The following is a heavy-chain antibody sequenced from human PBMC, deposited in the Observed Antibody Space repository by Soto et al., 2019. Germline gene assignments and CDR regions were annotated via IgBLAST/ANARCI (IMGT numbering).Heavy chain of an antibody. CDR1: GFSFSLYA. Sequence: EVQLLESGGGLVQPGESLRLSCAASGFSFSLYAMTWVRQAPGKGLEWVSTISGTGSTYYADSVKGRFTISRDTSKATVYLQMNNLRADDTAVYYCAKRDGAAAAGIDYWGQGNLVTVSS. CDR2: ISGTGST. V-gene: IGHV3-23*01. D-gene: IGHD6-13*01. J-gene: IGHJ4*02. CDR3: AKRDGAAAAGIDY.